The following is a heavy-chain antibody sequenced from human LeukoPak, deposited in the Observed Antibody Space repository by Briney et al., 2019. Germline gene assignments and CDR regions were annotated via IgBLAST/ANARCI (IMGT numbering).Heavy chain of an antibody. J-gene: IGHJ4*02. V-gene: IGHV3-66*02. CDR2: IYSGGST. CDR3: AGGEYSSSSTN. D-gene: IGHD6-6*01. CDR1: GFTISSNY. Sequence: GGSLRLSCAASGFTISSNYMSWVRQAPGKGLEWVSVIYSGGSTYYADSVKGRFTISRDNSKNTLYLQMNSLRAEDTAVYYCAGGEYSSSSTNWGQGTLVTVSS.